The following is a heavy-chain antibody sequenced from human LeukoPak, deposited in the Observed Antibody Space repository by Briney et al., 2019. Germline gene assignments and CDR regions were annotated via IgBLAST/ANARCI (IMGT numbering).Heavy chain of an antibody. D-gene: IGHD3-22*01. CDR1: GFTFSSYW. CDR2: INTDGSKT. J-gene: IGHJ4*02. V-gene: IGHV3-74*01. Sequence: PGGSLRLSCAASGFTFSSYWMHWVRHAPGKGLVWVSRINTDGSKTSYVDSVKGRFTISRDNAKNTLYLQMNSLRAEDTAVYYCARSTMMAPNYWGQGTLVTVSS. CDR3: ARSTMMAPNY.